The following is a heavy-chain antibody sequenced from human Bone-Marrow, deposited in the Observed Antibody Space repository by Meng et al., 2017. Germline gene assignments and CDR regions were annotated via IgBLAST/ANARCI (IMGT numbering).Heavy chain of an antibody. D-gene: IGHD6-19*01. CDR2: INPNSGGT. CDR3: ARVAVAGGGTLDY. J-gene: IGHJ4*02. CDR1: GYTFTGYY. V-gene: IGHV1-2*06. Sequence: ASVKVSCKASGYTFTGYYMHWVRQAPGQGLEWMGRINPNSGGTNYAQKFQGRVTMTRDTSISTAYMELSRLRSDDTAVYYCARVAVAGGGTLDYWGQGTLVTVSS.